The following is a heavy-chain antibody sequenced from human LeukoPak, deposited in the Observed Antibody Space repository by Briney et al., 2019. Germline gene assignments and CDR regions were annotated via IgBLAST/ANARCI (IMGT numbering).Heavy chain of an antibody. CDR2: INSDGSST. CDR1: GFTFSSYW. CDR3: ARQVPEYSSSWTFDY. J-gene: IGHJ4*02. D-gene: IGHD6-13*01. Sequence: PGGSLRLSCAASGFTFSSYWMHWVRQAPGKGLVWVSRINSDGSSTSYADSVKGRFTISRDNAKNSLYLQMNSLRAEDTAVYYCARQVPEYSSSWTFDYWGQGTLVTVSS. V-gene: IGHV3-74*01.